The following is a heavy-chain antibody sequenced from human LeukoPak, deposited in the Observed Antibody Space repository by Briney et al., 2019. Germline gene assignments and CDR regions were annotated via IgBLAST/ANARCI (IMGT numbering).Heavy chain of an antibody. V-gene: IGHV3-23*01. J-gene: IGHJ4*02. CDR3: AKFYDGSGSYFDY. CDR1: GFTFSSSA. D-gene: IGHD3-10*01. Sequence: GGSLRLSCAASGFTFSSSAMSWVRQAPGKGLEWVSGISGSGGGTYYADSVKGRFTISRDNSKNTLYLQMNSLRAEDTAVYYCAKFYDGSGSYFDYWGQGTLVTVSS. CDR2: ISGSGGGT.